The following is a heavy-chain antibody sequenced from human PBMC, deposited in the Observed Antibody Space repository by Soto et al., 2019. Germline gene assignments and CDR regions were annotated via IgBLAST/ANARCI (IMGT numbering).Heavy chain of an antibody. CDR3: ARRYYYDSSGIDI. V-gene: IGHV4-4*02. CDR2: IYHSGST. D-gene: IGHD3-22*01. J-gene: IGHJ3*02. CDR1: GGSISSSNW. Sequence: QVQLQESGPGLVKPSGTLSLTCAVSGGSISSSNWWSWVRQPPGKGLEWIGEIYHSGSTNYNPSLRSRVTTSVDKSKTQFALKLSSVTAADTAVYYCARRYYYDSSGIDIWGQGTMVTVSS.